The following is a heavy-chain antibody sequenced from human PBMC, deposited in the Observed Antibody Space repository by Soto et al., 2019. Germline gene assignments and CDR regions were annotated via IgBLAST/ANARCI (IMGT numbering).Heavy chain of an antibody. CDR1: GGSISSSSYY. CDR3: ARHAFHSSGFSDY. CDR2: IYYSGST. D-gene: IGHD6-19*01. Sequence: KTSETLSLTCTVSGGSISSSSYYWGWIRQPPGKGLEWIGSIYYSGSTYYNPSLKSRVTISVDTSKNQFSLKLSSVTAADTAVYYCARHAFHSSGFSDYWGQGTLVTVSS. J-gene: IGHJ4*02. V-gene: IGHV4-39*01.